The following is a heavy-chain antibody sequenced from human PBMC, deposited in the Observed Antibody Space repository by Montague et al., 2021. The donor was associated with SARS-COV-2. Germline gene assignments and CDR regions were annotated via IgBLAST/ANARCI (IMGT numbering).Heavy chain of an antibody. CDR1: GFTFSSYA. Sequence: SLRLSCAASGFTFSSYATHWVRQAPGKGLEWVAVISYDGGNKYYADSVKGRFTISRDNSKNTLYLQMNSLRAEDTAVYYCARGTGISSGWFDYWGQGTLVTVSS. CDR2: ISYDGGNK. D-gene: IGHD6-19*01. CDR3: ARGTGISSGWFDY. J-gene: IGHJ4*02. V-gene: IGHV3-30-3*01.